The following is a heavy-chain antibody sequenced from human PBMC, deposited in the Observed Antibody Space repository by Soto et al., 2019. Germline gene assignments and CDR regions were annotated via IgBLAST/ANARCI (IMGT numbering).Heavy chain of an antibody. D-gene: IGHD3-10*01. CDR1: GDSVSSNSAA. V-gene: IGHV6-1*01. CDR3: AREFVRGGIYYYYYGMDV. Sequence: SQTLSLTCAISGDSVSSNSAAWNWIRQSPSRGLEWLGRTYYRSKWYNDYAVSVKSRITINPGTSKNQFSLQLNSVTPEDTAVYYCAREFVRGGIYYYYYGMDVWGQGTTVTVSS. CDR2: TYYRSKWYN. J-gene: IGHJ6*02.